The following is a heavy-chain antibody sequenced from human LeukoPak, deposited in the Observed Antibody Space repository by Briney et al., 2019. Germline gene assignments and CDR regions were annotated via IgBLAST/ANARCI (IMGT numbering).Heavy chain of an antibody. D-gene: IGHD1-1*01. CDR1: GGSFSGYY. CDR3: ARERREEGTGPYYFDY. Sequence: PSETLSLTCAVYGGSFSGYYWSWIRQPPGKGLEWIGEINHSGSTNYNPSLKSRVTISVDTSKNQFSLKLSSVTAADTAVYYCARERREEGTGPYYFDYWGRGTLVTVSS. CDR2: INHSGST. J-gene: IGHJ4*02. V-gene: IGHV4-34*01.